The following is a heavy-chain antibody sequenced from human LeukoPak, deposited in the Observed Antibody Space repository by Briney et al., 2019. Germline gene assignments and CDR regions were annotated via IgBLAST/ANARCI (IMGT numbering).Heavy chain of an antibody. V-gene: IGHV3-74*01. Sequence: PGGSLRLSCAASGFTFSTYWMHWVRQAPGKGLVWVSRINTDGSSTSYADSVKGRFTISRDNSKNTLYLQMNSLRAEDTAVYYCAKDRRGAVAELDYWGQGTLVTVSS. CDR1: GFTFSTYW. J-gene: IGHJ4*02. CDR3: AKDRRGAVAELDY. CDR2: INTDGSST. D-gene: IGHD6-19*01.